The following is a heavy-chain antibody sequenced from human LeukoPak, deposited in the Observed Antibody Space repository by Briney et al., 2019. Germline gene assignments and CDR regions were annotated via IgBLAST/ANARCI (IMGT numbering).Heavy chain of an antibody. CDR2: IGTAGDT. CDR1: GFTFSSYA. D-gene: IGHD3-22*01. CDR3: ARGTSYYDSSGYYLFDY. Sequence: GGSLRLSCAASGFTFSSYAMSWVRQATGKGLEWVSAIGTAGDTYYPGSVKGRFTISRENAKNSLYLQMNSLRAGDTAVYYCARGTSYYDSSGYYLFDYWGQGTLVTVSS. J-gene: IGHJ4*02. V-gene: IGHV3-13*01.